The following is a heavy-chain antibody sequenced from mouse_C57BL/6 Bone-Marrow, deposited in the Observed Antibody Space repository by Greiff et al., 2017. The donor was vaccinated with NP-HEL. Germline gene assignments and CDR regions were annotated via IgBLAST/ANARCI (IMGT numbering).Heavy chain of an antibody. CDR2: IDPSDSYT. V-gene: IGHV1-69*01. CDR1: GYTFTSYW. J-gene: IGHJ3*01. Sequence: QVQLQQPGAELVMPGASVKLSCKASGYTFTSYWMHWVKQRPGQGLEWIGEIDPSDSYTNYNQKFKDKSTLTVDKSSSTAYMQLSSLTSEDSAVYYCVSRCADWGQGTLVTVSA. CDR3: VSRCAD.